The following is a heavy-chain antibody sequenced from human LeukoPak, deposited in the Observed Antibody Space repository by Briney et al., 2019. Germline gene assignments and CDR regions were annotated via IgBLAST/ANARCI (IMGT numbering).Heavy chain of an antibody. D-gene: IGHD3-9*01. CDR3: ARVRYFDWLGPFDY. Sequence: GGSLRLSCAASGFTFSTFAMIWVRQPPGKGLEWVSYISSSGSTIYYADSVKGRFTISRDNAKNSLYLQMNSLRAEDTAVYYCARVRYFDWLGPFDYWGQGTLVTVSS. CDR1: GFTFSTFA. CDR2: ISSSGSTI. J-gene: IGHJ4*02. V-gene: IGHV3-48*03.